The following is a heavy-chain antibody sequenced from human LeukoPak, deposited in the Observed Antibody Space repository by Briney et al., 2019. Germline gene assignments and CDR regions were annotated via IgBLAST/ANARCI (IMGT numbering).Heavy chain of an antibody. D-gene: IGHD3-16*02. Sequence: SETLSLTCAVYGGSFSGYYWSWIRQPPGKGLEWIGEINHSGSTNYNPSLKSRVTISVDTSKNQFSLKLSSVTAADTAVYYCARGHYVWGSYRYGAGEFDYWGQGTLVTVSS. CDR1: GGSFSGYY. CDR2: INHSGST. CDR3: ARGHYVWGSYRYGAGEFDY. V-gene: IGHV4-34*01. J-gene: IGHJ4*02.